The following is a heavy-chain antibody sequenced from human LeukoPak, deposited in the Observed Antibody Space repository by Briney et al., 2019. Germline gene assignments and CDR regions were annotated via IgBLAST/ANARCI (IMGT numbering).Heavy chain of an antibody. CDR2: IGTSSTTI. CDR1: GFTFSSYT. CDR3: AREASMVRGVIIYYYYGIDV. V-gene: IGHV3-48*01. Sequence: GGSLRLSCAASGFTFSSYTRNWVRQPPGKGLEWVSNIGTSSTTIYYADSVKGRFTISRDNAKNSLYLQMNSLRAEDTAVYYCAREASMVRGVIIYYYYGIDVWGPRTTVTVSS. J-gene: IGHJ6*02. D-gene: IGHD3-10*01.